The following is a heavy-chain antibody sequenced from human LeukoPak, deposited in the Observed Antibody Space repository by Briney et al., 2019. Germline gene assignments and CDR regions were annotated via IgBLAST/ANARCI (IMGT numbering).Heavy chain of an antibody. CDR1: GFTFSSYG. CDR2: ISYDGSNK. Sequence: GGSLRLSCAASGFTFSSYGMHWVRQAPGKGLEWVAVISYDGSNKYYADSVKGRFTISRDNSKNTLYLQMNSLRAEDTAVYYCARGRNAPPFYYYYYMDVWGKGTTLTVSS. CDR3: ARGRNAPPFYYYYYMDV. D-gene: IGHD4-11*01. V-gene: IGHV3-30*03. J-gene: IGHJ6*03.